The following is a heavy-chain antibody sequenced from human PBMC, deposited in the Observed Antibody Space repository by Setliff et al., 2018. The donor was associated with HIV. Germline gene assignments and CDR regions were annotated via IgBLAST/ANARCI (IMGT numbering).Heavy chain of an antibody. J-gene: IGHJ4*02. CDR1: GFTFSSYT. V-gene: IGHV3-21*01. CDR3: ARAKVTAAWGYYFDY. D-gene: IGHD6-13*01. Sequence: GGSLRLSCAASGFTFSSYTMNWVRQAPGKGLEWVSSISSSSYYIYYADSVKGRFSISRDNAKNTLYLHMNSLRAEDTALYYCARAKVTAAWGYYFDYWGQGMLVTVSS. CDR2: ISSSSYYI.